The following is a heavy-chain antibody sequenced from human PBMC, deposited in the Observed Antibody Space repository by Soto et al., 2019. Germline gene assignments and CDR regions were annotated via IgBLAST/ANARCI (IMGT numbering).Heavy chain of an antibody. CDR3: ARVDFDYYGGNLGYFDY. CDR1: EDSVSSNSAV. V-gene: IGHV6-1*01. J-gene: IGHJ4*02. Sequence: SQTLSLTCAISEDSVSSNSAVWNWIRQSPSRNLKWLGKTYYRSKWYNDYAVSVKSRITINPDTSKHQFSLQLNSVDPEDTAVYYCARVDFDYYGGNLGYFDYWGQGSLVSVS. CDR2: TYYRSKWYN. D-gene: IGHD3-9*01.